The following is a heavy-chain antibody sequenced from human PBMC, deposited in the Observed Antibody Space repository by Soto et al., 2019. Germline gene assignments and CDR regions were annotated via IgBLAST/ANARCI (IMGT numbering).Heavy chain of an antibody. Sequence: LSLTCTVSGGSISSSSYYWGWIRQPPGKGLEWIGSIYYSGSTYYNPSLKSRVTISVDTSKNQFSLKLSSVTAADTAVYYCARLSITMIVVVIRYFDYWGQGTLVTVSS. CDR1: GGSISSSSYY. V-gene: IGHV4-39*01. CDR2: IYYSGST. D-gene: IGHD3-22*01. J-gene: IGHJ4*02. CDR3: ARLSITMIVVVIRYFDY.